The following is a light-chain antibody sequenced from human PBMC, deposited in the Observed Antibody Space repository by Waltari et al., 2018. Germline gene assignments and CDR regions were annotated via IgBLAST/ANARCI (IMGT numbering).Light chain of an antibody. J-gene: IGLJ2*01. Sequence: QSALTQPASVSGSPGQSITISCTGTSSDVGGYNYVSWYQQHPGKVPKLMIFDVSNRPSGVSNRFSVSKSGNTASLTISGLQAEDEADYYCASYTSHSHVVFGGGTKLTVL. V-gene: IGLV2-14*01. CDR2: DVS. CDR3: ASYTSHSHVV. CDR1: SSDVGGYNY.